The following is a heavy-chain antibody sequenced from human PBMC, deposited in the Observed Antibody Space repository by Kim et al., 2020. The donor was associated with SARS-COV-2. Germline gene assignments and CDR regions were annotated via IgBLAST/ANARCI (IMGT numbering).Heavy chain of an antibody. CDR3: ARGSGWYAY. V-gene: IGHV4-4*09. CDR2: VST. J-gene: IGHJ4*02. Sequence: VSTNYNPSLSSRVIISVYTSKNQFSLMLTSVTAADTAVYYCARGSGWYAYWGQGTLVTVSS. D-gene: IGHD6-19*01.